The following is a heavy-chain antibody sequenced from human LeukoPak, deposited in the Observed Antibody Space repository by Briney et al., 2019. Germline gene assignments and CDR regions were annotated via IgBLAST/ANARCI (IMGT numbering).Heavy chain of an antibody. V-gene: IGHV3-7*05. CDR2: IKQDGSEK. Sequence: GGSLRLSCAASGFIFSDYWMSWVRQAPGKGLEWVANIKQDGSEKYYVDSVKGRFTISRDNSKNTLYLQMNSLRAEDTAVYYCAKDAVYSGYDYFDCWGQGTLVTVSS. CDR3: AKDAVYSGYDYFDC. D-gene: IGHD5-12*01. J-gene: IGHJ4*02. CDR1: GFIFSDYW.